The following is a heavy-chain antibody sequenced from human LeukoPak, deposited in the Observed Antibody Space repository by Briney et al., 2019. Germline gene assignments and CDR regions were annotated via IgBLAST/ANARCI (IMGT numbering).Heavy chain of an antibody. V-gene: IGHV3-23*01. J-gene: IGHJ4*02. D-gene: IGHD2-15*01. Sequence: GGSLRLSCAASGFTFSSYGMSWVRQAPGKGLEWVSAISGSGGSTYYADSVKGRFTISRDNAKNSLYLQMNSLRAEDTAVYFCVRPELPGWSVLFDFWGQGTLVTISS. CDR2: ISGSGGST. CDR3: VRPELPGWSVLFDF. CDR1: GFTFSSYG.